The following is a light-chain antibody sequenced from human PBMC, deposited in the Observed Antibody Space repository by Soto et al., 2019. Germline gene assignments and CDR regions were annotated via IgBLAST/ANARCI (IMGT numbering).Light chain of an antibody. J-gene: IGLJ1*01. CDR3: SSYVASSTC. CDR1: SSHDGGYNY. Sequence: QSVLTPPASVSGTPGQSISISYTGTSSHDGGYNYVSSYQQHSDTAPKIMIYTVSNRPSRVSHRFSVSKSGNTASLTISGIQAEEEGYYYCSSYVASSTCFGTGTKVTVL. CDR2: TVS. V-gene: IGLV2-14*03.